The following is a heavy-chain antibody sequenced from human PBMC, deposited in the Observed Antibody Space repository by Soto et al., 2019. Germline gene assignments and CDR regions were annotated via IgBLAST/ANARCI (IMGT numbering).Heavy chain of an antibody. CDR3: ARDGSLRFLEWLPADDAFDI. Sequence: GGSLRLSCAASGFTFRDYYMRWLRQAPGKGLERVSYISSNGSTIYYADSVKGRFTISRDNAKNSLYLQMNSLRAEDTAVYYCARDGSLRFLEWLPADDAFDIWGQGTMVTVSS. CDR1: GFTFRDYY. V-gene: IGHV3-11*01. D-gene: IGHD3-3*01. J-gene: IGHJ3*02. CDR2: ISSNGSTI.